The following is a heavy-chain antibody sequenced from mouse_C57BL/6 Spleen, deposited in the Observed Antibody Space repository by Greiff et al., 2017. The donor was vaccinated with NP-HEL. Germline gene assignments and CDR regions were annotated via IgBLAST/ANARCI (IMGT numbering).Heavy chain of an antibody. Sequence: VQLQQSGPELVKPGASVKMSCKASGYTFTDYNMHWVKQSHGKSLEWIGYINPNNGGTSYNQKFKGKATLTVNKSSSTAYMELRSLTSEDSAVYYCAREITTVVDYYAMDYWGQGTSVTVSS. V-gene: IGHV1-22*01. D-gene: IGHD1-1*01. CDR1: GYTFTDYN. CDR2: INPNNGGT. CDR3: AREITTVVDYYAMDY. J-gene: IGHJ4*01.